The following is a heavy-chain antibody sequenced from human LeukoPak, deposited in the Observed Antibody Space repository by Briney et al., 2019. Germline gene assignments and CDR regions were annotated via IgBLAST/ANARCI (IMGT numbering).Heavy chain of an antibody. Sequence: ASVKVSCKASGYTFTGYYMHWVRQAPGQGHGWMGWINPNSGGTNYAQKFQGRVTMTRDTSISTAYMELSRLRSDDTAVYYCATTPPHSGYDYWGQGTLVTVSS. V-gene: IGHV1-2*02. D-gene: IGHD5-12*01. CDR1: GYTFTGYY. J-gene: IGHJ4*02. CDR2: INPNSGGT. CDR3: ATTPPHSGYDY.